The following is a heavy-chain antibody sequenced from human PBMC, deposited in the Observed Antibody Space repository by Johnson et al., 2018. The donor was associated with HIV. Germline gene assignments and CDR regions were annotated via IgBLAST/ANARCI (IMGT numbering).Heavy chain of an antibody. Sequence: QMQLVESGGGLVKPGGSLRLSCAASGFTFSDYYMNWIRQAPGKGLEWVSAISSSGSSKYYTDSVKGRFTISRENAKNSLYLQMNSLRAGDTAVYYCARGLSSGYSGYAFDIWGQGTMVTVSS. CDR1: GFTFSDYY. J-gene: IGHJ3*02. D-gene: IGHD3-22*01. V-gene: IGHV3-11*04. CDR3: ARGLSSGYSGYAFDI. CDR2: ISSSGSSK.